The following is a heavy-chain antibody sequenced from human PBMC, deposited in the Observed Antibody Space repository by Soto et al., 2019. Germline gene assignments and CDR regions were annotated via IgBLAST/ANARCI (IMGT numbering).Heavy chain of an antibody. CDR1: GFTFSTYG. CDR2: IWYDGSNK. Sequence: PGGSLRLSCAASGFTFSTYGMHWVRQAPGKGLEWVAVIWYDGSNKYYADSVKGRFTISRDNFNNTLYLQMNSLRAEDTAVYYCARDPYRYSSPFRGMDVWGQGTTVTVSS. V-gene: IGHV3-33*01. D-gene: IGHD6-19*01. J-gene: IGHJ6*02. CDR3: ARDPYRYSSPFRGMDV.